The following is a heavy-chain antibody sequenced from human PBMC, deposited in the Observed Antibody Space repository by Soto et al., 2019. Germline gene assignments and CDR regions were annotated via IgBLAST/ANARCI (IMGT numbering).Heavy chain of an antibody. V-gene: IGHV4-31*03. CDR3: ARGYPSHAFDI. CDR1: GGSISSGGYY. CDR2: IYYSGST. Sequence: LSLTCTVSGGSISSGGYYWSWIRQHPGKGLEWIGYIYYSGSTYYNPSLKSRVTISVDTSKNQFSLKLSSVTAADTAVYYCARGYPSHAFDIWGQGTMVTVSS. D-gene: IGHD6-13*01. J-gene: IGHJ3*02.